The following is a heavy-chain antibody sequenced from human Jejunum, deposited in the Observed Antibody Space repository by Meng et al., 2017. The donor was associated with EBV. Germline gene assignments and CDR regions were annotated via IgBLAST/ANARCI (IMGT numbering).Heavy chain of an antibody. D-gene: IGHD6-13*01. CDR3: ARVGGSSWTYYFNY. J-gene: IGHJ4*02. Sequence: QVQLVQSGAEVKKPXXAEKVFCKASGYTFTGYYMNWVRQAPGQGLEWMGRINPNSGGTDYAQKFQGRVTMTSDTSVSTAYMELSGLRSDDTAVYYCARVGGSSWTYYFNYWGQGTLVTVSS. CDR2: INPNSGGT. CDR1: GYTFTGYY. V-gene: IGHV1-2*06.